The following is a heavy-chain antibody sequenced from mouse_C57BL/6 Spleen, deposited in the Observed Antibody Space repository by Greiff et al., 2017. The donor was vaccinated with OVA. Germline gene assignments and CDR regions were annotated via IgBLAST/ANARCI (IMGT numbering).Heavy chain of an antibody. Sequence: VQLQQSGAELVKPGASVKLSCTASGFNIKDYYMHWVKQRTEQGLEWIGRIDPEDGETTYAPKFQGKATITADTSSNTAYLQLSSLTSEDTAVNYCAIRITTVVDYFDYWGQGTTLTVSS. CDR3: AIRITTVVDYFDY. CDR2: IDPEDGET. CDR1: GFNIKDYY. V-gene: IGHV14-2*01. J-gene: IGHJ2*01. D-gene: IGHD1-1*01.